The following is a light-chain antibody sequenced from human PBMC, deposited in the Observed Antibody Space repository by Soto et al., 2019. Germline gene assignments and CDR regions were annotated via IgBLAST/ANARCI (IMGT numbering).Light chain of an antibody. CDR3: QQYNNWPLT. CDR1: QSLSSN. J-gene: IGKJ4*01. Sequence: EIVLTQSPGTLSLSPGERATLSCRASQSLSSNLAWYQKKPGQAPRLLIYGASTRATGIPARFSGSGSGTEFTLTISRLQSEDFTVYYCQQYNNWPLTFGGGTKVDIK. CDR2: GAS. V-gene: IGKV3-15*01.